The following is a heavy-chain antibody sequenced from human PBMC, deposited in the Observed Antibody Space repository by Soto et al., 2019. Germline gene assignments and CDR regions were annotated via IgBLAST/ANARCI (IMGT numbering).Heavy chain of an antibody. Sequence: SGPTLVNPTQTLTLTCTFSGFSLTTSGICVSWIRQAPGKALEWLALIDWDDDKYYSTSLKTRLTISKDTSKNQVALTMTNMDPVDTATYYCARIDAVTTGRYYFDYWGQGTLVTVSS. D-gene: IGHD4-17*01. CDR2: IDWDDDK. CDR3: ARIDAVTTGRYYFDY. V-gene: IGHV2-70*01. CDR1: GFSLTTSGIC. J-gene: IGHJ4*02.